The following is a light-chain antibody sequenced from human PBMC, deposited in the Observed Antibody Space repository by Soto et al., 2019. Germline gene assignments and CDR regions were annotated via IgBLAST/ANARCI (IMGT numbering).Light chain of an antibody. CDR2: GAS. CDR1: QSVSNIY. J-gene: IGKJ1*01. V-gene: IGKV3-20*01. CDR3: QQYGSSGT. Sequence: DIVLTQSPCTLSLSPGERATLSCRACQSVSNIYLAWYQQKPGQAPRLLIYGASNRATGIPDRFSGSGSGTDFTLTISRLEPEDFAVYYCQQYGSSGTFGQGTKVDIK.